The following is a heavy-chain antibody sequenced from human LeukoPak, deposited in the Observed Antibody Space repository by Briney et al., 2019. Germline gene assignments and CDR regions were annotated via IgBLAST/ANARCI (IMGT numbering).Heavy chain of an antibody. J-gene: IGHJ4*02. CDR2: IRYDGSQK. D-gene: IGHD3-16*01. CDR3: ARDLLSLPHKYFDS. V-gene: IGHV3-30*02. CDR1: GFSFSNYG. Sequence: QPGGSERLSCAASGFSFSNYGMHWVRQAPGKGLEWVAYIRYDGSQKYYGDSVKGRFTISRDNSKNTVYLQMNSLRDEDTAVYYCARDLLSLPHKYFDSWGQRTLVTVSS.